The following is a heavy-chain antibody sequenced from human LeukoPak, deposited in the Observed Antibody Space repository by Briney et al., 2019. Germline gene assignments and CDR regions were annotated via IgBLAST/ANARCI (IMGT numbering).Heavy chain of an antibody. J-gene: IGHJ6*02. V-gene: IGHV1-18*01. CDR2: ISADNANT. CDR3: ARPWRKGYYYGMDV. Sequence: ASVKVSCKASGYIFSSYGINWVRQAPGQGLEWMGWISADNANTNYAQRLQGRVTMTTDTSTSTAYLELRSLRSDDTAIYYCARPWRKGYYYGMDVWGQGTTVTVSS. CDR1: GYIFSSYG.